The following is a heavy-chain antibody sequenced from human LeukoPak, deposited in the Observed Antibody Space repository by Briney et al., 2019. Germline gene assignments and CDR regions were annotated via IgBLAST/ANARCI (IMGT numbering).Heavy chain of an antibody. J-gene: IGHJ4*02. CDR1: GYTYTIYY. Sequence: ASVKVSCKASGYTYTIYYIHWVRQAPGQGLEWMGIINPSGGSTTYAQKFQGRVTMTRDTSTSTVYMELSSLRSEDTAVYYCATYLGDYYDSSGYYPWDYWGQGTLVTVSS. D-gene: IGHD3-22*01. CDR3: ATYLGDYYDSSGYYPWDY. CDR2: INPSGGST. V-gene: IGHV1-46*01.